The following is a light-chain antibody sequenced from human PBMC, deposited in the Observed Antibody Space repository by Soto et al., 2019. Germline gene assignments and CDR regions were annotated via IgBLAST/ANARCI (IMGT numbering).Light chain of an antibody. CDR2: AAS. V-gene: IGKV1-39*01. CDR3: QQSYSTPWT. Sequence: TQSPGTLSASVGDRVTITCRASQSISNYLNWYQQKPGKAPKLLIYAASSLQSGVPSRFSGSGSGTDFTLTISSLQPEDFATYYCQQSYSTPWTFGQGTKV. J-gene: IGKJ1*01. CDR1: QSISNY.